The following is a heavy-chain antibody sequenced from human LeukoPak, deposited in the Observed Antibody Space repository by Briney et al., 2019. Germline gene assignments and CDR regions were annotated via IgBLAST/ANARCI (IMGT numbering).Heavy chain of an antibody. CDR2: IYSGGST. V-gene: IGHV3-53*01. D-gene: IGHD3-22*01. CDR1: GFTVSSNY. Sequence: GGSLRLSCAASGFTVSSNYMSWVRQAPGKGLEWVSVIYSGGSTYYADSVKGRFTISRDNSKNTLYLQMNSLRAEDTAVYYCARAYYYDSSKHFDYWGQGTLVTISS. CDR3: ARAYYYDSSKHFDY. J-gene: IGHJ4*02.